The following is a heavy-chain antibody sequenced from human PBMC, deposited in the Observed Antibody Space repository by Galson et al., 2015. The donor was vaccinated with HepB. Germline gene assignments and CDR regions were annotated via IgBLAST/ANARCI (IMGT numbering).Heavy chain of an antibody. CDR2: INSDGSST. Sequence: SLRLSCAASGFTFSSYWMHWVRQAPGKGLVWVSRINSDGSSTSYADSVKGRFTISRDNAKNTLYLQMNSLRAEDTAVYYCARDQVESDYGSGNPHYYYGMDVWGQGTTVTVSS. J-gene: IGHJ6*02. CDR1: GFTFSSYW. V-gene: IGHV3-74*01. D-gene: IGHD3-10*01. CDR3: ARDQVESDYGSGNPHYYYGMDV.